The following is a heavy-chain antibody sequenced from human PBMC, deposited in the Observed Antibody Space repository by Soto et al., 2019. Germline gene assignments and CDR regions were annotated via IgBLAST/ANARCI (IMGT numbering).Heavy chain of an antibody. CDR2: IDPSDSYT. Sequence: GESLKISCKGSGYSFTSYWISWVRQMPGKGLEWMGRIDPSDSYTNYSPSFQGHVTISADKSISTAYLQWSSLKASDTAMYYCARSYDFWSGYLFAQTPTGGYCMDVCGQGPTVTLSS. D-gene: IGHD3-3*01. V-gene: IGHV5-10-1*01. CDR1: GYSFTSYW. J-gene: IGHJ6*02. CDR3: ARSYDFWSGYLFAQTPTGGYCMDV.